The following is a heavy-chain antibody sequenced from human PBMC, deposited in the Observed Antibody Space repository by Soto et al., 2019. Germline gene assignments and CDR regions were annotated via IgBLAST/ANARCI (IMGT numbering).Heavy chain of an antibody. Sequence: SSETLSLTCAVFGGAFRGYYWTWIRQPPGKGLQWIGEIHHRGRTNYNPSLKSRVTISVDRSKNQFSLKLSSVTAADTAIYYCARNPPDGSGSFFDYWGQGALVTVSS. D-gene: IGHD3-10*01. V-gene: IGHV4-34*01. CDR3: ARNPPDGSGSFFDY. CDR1: GGAFRGYY. J-gene: IGHJ4*02. CDR2: IHHRGRT.